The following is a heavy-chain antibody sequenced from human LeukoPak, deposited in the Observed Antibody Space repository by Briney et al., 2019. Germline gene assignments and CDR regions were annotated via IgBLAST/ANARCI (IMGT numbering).Heavy chain of an antibody. V-gene: IGHV3-48*03. CDR3: ARVRGSYYSAMDV. J-gene: IGHJ6*02. CDR2: ISSTGKTI. CDR1: GFTFRSFE. D-gene: IGHD3-10*01. Sequence: PGGSLRLSCTASGFTFRSFEMNWVRQAPGEGLEWVSYISSTGKTIYYADSVKGRFIISRDNAKNSLYLQMNSLRVEDTAVYYCARVRGSYYSAMDVWGQRTTVTVSS.